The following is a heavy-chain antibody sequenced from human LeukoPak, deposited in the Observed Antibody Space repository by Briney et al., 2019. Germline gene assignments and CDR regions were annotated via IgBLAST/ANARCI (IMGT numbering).Heavy chain of an antibody. CDR3: ARGVRGDYWFDP. D-gene: IGHD3-10*01. V-gene: IGHV1-2*06. Sequence: ASVKVSCKASGYTFTSYGISWVRQAPGQGLEWMGRINPNSGGTNYAQKFQGRVTMTRDTSTSTAYMELSRLRSDDTAVYYCARGVRGDYWFDPWGQGTLVTVSS. J-gene: IGHJ5*02. CDR2: INPNSGGT. CDR1: GYTFTSYG.